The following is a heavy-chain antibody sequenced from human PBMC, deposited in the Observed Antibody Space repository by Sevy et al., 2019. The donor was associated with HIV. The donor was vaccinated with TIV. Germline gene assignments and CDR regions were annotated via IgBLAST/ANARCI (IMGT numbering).Heavy chain of an antibody. CDR3: ATRRHYYDSSASYYVEAFDV. CDR1: GFTFSNAW. D-gene: IGHD3-22*01. J-gene: IGHJ3*01. Sequence: GGSLRLSCEASGFTFSNAWMNWVRQAPGKGLEWVGRIKSKTDRGTTDYSAPVQGRFTISRDDSKDTLYLQMNSLRTEDTAVYYCATRRHYYDSSASYYVEAFDVWGQGTMVTVSS. V-gene: IGHV3-15*07. CDR2: IKSKTDRGTT.